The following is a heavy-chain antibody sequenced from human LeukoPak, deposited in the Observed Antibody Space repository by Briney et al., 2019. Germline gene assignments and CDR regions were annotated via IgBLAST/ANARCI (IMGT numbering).Heavy chain of an antibody. CDR1: GGSISSYY. J-gene: IGHJ4*02. V-gene: IGHV4-59*01. CDR2: IYHSGST. D-gene: IGHD5-12*01. Sequence: SETLSLTCTVSGGSISSYYWSWIRQPPGKGLEWIGYIYHSGSTNYNPSLKSRVTISVDTSQNQFSLNLSSVTAADTAIYYCARDGYSGSDALWGQGTLVTVSS. CDR3: ARDGYSGSDAL.